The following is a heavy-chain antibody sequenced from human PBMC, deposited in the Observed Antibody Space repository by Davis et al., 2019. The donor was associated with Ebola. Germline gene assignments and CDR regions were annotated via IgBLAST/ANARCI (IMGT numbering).Heavy chain of an antibody. CDR3: ALEVPHSAIDY. J-gene: IGHJ4*02. V-gene: IGHV4-30-2*01. Sequence: PSETLSLTCAVSGGSISSGGYSWSWIRQPPGKGLEWIGEINHSGSTNYNPSLKSRVTISVDTSKNQFSLKLSSVTAADTAVYYCALEVPHSAIDYWGQGTLVTVSS. CDR1: GGSISSGGYS. CDR2: INHSGST. D-gene: IGHD1-1*01.